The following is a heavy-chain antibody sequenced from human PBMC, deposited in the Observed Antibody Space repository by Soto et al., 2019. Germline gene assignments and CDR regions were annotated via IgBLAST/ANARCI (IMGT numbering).Heavy chain of an antibody. Sequence: GASVKVSCKASGDSFTNYDIKWVRQATGQGLEWMGWMNPNSGNTGYAQKFQGRVTMTRNTSISTAYMELSSLRSEDTAVYYCARGRNGMDVWGQGTTVTVSS. V-gene: IGHV1-8*01. J-gene: IGHJ6*02. CDR1: GDSFTNYD. CDR3: ARGRNGMDV. CDR2: MNPNSGNT.